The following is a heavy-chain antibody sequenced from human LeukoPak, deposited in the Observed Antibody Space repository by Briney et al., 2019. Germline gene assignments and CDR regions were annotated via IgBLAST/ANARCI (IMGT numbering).Heavy chain of an antibody. Sequence: QPGGTLRLSCAASGFTFSIHGMNWVRQAPGKGLEWVSGISPGADITYYADSVKGRFTISRDNSKNTLYLQMNSLRAEDTAVYYCARGDRGLFDYWGQGTLVTVSS. CDR3: ARGDRGLFDY. V-gene: IGHV3-23*01. J-gene: IGHJ4*02. CDR1: GFTFSIHG. CDR2: ISPGADIT.